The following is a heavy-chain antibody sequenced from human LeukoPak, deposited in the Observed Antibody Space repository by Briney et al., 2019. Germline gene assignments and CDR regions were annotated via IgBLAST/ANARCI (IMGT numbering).Heavy chain of an antibody. V-gene: IGHV5-51*01. CDR3: ARGFYGGYYYYYYMDV. D-gene: IGHD4/OR15-4a*01. CDR2: IFPGDSDT. CDR1: GYSFTNYW. J-gene: IGHJ6*03. Sequence: GESLKISCKGSGYSFTNYWIGWVRQMPGKGLEWMGIIFPGDSDTRYIPSFQGQVTISADKSISTAYLQWSSLKASDTAMYYCARGFYGGYYYYYYMDVWGKGTTVTVSS.